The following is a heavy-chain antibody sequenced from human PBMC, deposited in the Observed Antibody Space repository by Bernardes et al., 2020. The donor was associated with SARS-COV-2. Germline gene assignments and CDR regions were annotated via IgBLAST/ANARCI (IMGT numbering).Heavy chain of an antibody. CDR1: GFTFSDYY. V-gene: IGHV3-11*06. CDR3: TRDPRALDY. Sequence: GGSLRLSCAASGFTFSDYYMTWIRQAPGKGLEWVSYIGTRSSDINYADSVKGRFTISRDNPMNSLYLQMNSLRAEDTAVYYCTRDPRALDYWGQGTLVAVSS. CDR2: IGTRSSDI. J-gene: IGHJ4*02. D-gene: IGHD3-10*01.